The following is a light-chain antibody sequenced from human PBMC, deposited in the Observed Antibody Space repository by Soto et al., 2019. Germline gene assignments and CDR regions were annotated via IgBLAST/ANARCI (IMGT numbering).Light chain of an antibody. Sequence: QSALTQPASVSGSPGQSITISCTGTSSDVGAYNYVSWYQQHPGKAPKLMIYEVSNRPSGVSNRFSASKSGNTASLTISGLQAEDEADYYCSSYTSYNTLLFGGGTKLTVL. CDR1: SSDVGAYNY. V-gene: IGLV2-14*01. CDR3: SSYTSYNTLL. CDR2: EVS. J-gene: IGLJ2*01.